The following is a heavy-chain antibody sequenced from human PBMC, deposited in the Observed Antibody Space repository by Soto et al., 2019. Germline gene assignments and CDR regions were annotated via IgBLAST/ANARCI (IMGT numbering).Heavy chain of an antibody. CDR2: ISLYSDGT. J-gene: IGHJ5*01. Sequence: ASVKVSCKTSGYTFSNYGITWVRQAPGQPLEWLGWISLYSDGTNYAQKFQGRVSMTTDTSTTTAYMELRSLRSDDTAVYYCATVLPGAAAWFGSSCQATLVTVSS. CDR3: ATVLPGAAAWFGS. D-gene: IGHD2-15*01. V-gene: IGHV1-18*01. CDR1: GYTFSNYG.